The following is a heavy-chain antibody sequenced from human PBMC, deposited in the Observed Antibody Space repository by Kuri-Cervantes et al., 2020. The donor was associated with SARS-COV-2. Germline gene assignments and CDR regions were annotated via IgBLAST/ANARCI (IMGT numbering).Heavy chain of an antibody. CDR1: GGSFNNYY. J-gene: IGHJ6*02. D-gene: IGHD2-2*01. V-gene: IGHV4-34*01. CDR2: INHSGGT. CDR3: ARGLVAVVPSPVLGLGPHYYSYHVDV. Sequence: SQTLSLTCAVYGGSFNNYYWSWIRQPPGKGLEWIGEINHSGGTNHNPSLKSRVIISADTSKNQFSLKMRSATAADTAVYYCARGLVAVVPSPVLGLGPHYYSYHVDVWGHGTTVPSP.